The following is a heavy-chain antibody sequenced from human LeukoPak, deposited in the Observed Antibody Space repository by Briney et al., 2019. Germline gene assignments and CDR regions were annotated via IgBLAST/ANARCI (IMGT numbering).Heavy chain of an antibody. CDR2: IYTSGST. V-gene: IGHV4-4*07. J-gene: IGHJ6*02. CDR3: ARDSSHCSGGSCLYYYVMDV. Sequence: SETLSLTCTVSGGSISSYYWSWVRQPAGKGLEGIGRIYTSGSTNYNPSLKSRVTMSVDTSKNQFSLKLSSVPAADTAEYYCARDSSHCSGGSCLYYYVMDVWAKGPRSPSP. D-gene: IGHD2-15*01. CDR1: GGSISSYY.